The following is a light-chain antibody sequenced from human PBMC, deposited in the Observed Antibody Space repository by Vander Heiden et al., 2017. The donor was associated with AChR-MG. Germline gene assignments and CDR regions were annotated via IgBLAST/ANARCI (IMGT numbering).Light chain of an antibody. V-gene: IGKV3-15*01. CDR2: GAS. J-gene: IGKJ2*01. CDR1: QSVSSN. CDR3: QQHNNWPPYT. Sequence: EIVMTQSPATISVSPGERATLSCRASQSVSSNLACYQQKPGQAPRLPIYGASTRATGIPARFSGSGCGTEFTLTISSLQSEDFAVYYCQQHNNWPPYTFGQGTKLDIK.